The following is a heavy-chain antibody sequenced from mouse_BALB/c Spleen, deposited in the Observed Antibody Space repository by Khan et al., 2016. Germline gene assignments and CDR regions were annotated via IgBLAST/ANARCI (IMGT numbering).Heavy chain of an antibody. CDR3: ASCTQSCYAMDY. Sequence: VQLQQSGPELMKPGASVKISCKASGYSFTSYYMHWVKQRHGKSLEWIGYIDPFNGGTSYNQKFKGKATLTVDTSSSTAYMLLSSLTSEDSAVYSSASCTQSCYAMDYWGQGTSVTVSS. CDR2: IDPFNGGT. J-gene: IGHJ4*01. CDR1: GYSFTSYY. V-gene: IGHV1S135*01.